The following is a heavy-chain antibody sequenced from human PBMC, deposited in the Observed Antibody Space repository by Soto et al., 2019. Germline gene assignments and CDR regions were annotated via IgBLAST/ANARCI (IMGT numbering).Heavy chain of an antibody. CDR1: GGTFSSYA. J-gene: IGHJ5*02. CDR3: AYKSSGPHQWFDP. Sequence: ASVKVSCKASGGTFSSYAISWVRQAPGQGLEWMGGIIPIFGTANYAQKFQGRVTITADESTSTAYMELSSLRSEDTAVYYCAYKSSGPHQWFDPWGQGTLVTVSS. CDR2: IIPIFGTA. D-gene: IGHD6-19*01. V-gene: IGHV1-69*13.